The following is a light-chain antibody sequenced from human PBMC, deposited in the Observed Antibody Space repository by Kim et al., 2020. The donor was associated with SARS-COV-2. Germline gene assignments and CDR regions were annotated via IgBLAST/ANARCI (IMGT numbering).Light chain of an antibody. Sequence: IQLTQSPSSLSASVGDTVTITCRATQGISSNLAWYPQRPGKAPSLLIYSAFTLHSGVPSRFSGSGSGTDFTLTITSLQPEDFATYNCQQHHSFPLTFGGGTKVDIK. J-gene: IGKJ4*01. CDR3: QQHHSFPLT. CDR1: QGISSN. V-gene: IGKV1-9*01. CDR2: SAF.